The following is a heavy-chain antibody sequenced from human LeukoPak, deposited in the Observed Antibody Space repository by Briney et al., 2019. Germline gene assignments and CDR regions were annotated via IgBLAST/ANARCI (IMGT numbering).Heavy chain of an antibody. J-gene: IGHJ4*02. CDR3: ARYSGYDLVVDY. D-gene: IGHD5-12*01. CDR1: GGSISSGSYY. V-gene: IGHV4-61*02. Sequence: SETLSLTCTVSGGSISSGSYYWSWIRQPAGKGLEWTGRIYTSGSTNYNPSLKSRVTISVDTSKNQFSLKLSSVTAADTAVYYCARYSGYDLVVDYWGQGTLVTVSS. CDR2: IYTSGST.